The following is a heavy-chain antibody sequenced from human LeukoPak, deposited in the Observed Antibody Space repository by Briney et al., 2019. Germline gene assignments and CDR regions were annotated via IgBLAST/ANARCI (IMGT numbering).Heavy chain of an antibody. Sequence: SETLSLTCSVSGGTISSYYWNWIRRPPGKGLEWIGYIYHSGSINYNPSLKSRVTISVDTSKNQFSLKLTSVTAADTAVYYCVRLASYWFDPWGQGTLVTVSS. D-gene: IGHD5-12*01. V-gene: IGHV4-59*08. CDR2: IYHSGSI. CDR1: GGTISSYY. J-gene: IGHJ5*02. CDR3: VRLASYWFDP.